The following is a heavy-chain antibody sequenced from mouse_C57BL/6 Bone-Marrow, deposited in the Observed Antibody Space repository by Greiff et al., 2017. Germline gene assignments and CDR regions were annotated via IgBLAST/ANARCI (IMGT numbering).Heavy chain of an antibody. CDR3: ARGLRRYFDV. CDR1: GYTFTSYW. Sequence: QVQLQQPGAELVKPGASVKLSCKASGYTFTSYWMHWVKQRPGQGLEWIGMIHPNSGSTNYNEKFKSKATLTVDKSSSTAYMQLSRLTSEVSAVYYCARGLRRYFDVWGTGTTVTVSS. J-gene: IGHJ1*03. CDR2: IHPNSGST. V-gene: IGHV1-64*01. D-gene: IGHD3-1*01.